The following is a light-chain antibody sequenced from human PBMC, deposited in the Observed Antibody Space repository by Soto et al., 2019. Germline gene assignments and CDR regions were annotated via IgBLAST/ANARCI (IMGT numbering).Light chain of an antibody. CDR3: QQYGSSPRT. CDR2: GAS. CDR1: QSVSSSY. J-gene: IGKJ1*01. V-gene: IGKV3-20*01. Sequence: VVLPQSKDTLSLSPGERATLSCRASQSVSSSYLAWYQQKPGQAPRLLIYGASSRATGIPDRFSGSGSGTDFTLTISRLEPEDFAVYYCQQYGSSPRTFGQGTKVDIK.